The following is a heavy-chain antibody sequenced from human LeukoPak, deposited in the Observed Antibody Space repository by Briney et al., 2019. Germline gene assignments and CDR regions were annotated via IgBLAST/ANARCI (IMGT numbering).Heavy chain of an antibody. J-gene: IGHJ4*02. CDR1: GGSFSGYY. D-gene: IGHD2-21*01. Sequence: SETLSLTCAVYGGSFSGYYWSWIRQPPGKGLEWIGEINHSGSTNYNPSLKSRVTISVDTSKNQFSLKLSSVTAADTAVDYCARVPMWSNFDYWGQGALVTVSS. V-gene: IGHV4-34*01. CDR2: INHSGST. CDR3: ARVPMWSNFDY.